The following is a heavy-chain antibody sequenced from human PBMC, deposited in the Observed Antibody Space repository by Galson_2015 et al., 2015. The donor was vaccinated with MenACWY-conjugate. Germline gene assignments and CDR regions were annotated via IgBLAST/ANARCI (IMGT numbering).Heavy chain of an antibody. V-gene: IGHV3-9*01. D-gene: IGHD2-21*02. Sequence: SLKLSFAVSDLNFEDYGMHWVRQAPGKGLERVSGLSWNNFNIAYAYSVKGRFTVSIAKAKNSLYLQINSLREEDTASYYCVKETGGSDFYMGPRAFDMWGRGTLFIVSS. CDR3: VKETGGSDFYMGPRAFDM. CDR1: DLNFEDYG. CDR2: LSWNNFNI. J-gene: IGHJ3*02.